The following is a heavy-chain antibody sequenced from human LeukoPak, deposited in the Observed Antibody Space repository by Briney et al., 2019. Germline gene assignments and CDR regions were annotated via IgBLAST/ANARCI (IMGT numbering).Heavy chain of an antibody. CDR1: GFTFSSYV. CDR3: ARDLLGNSGSYLRHPNGPPFDY. V-gene: IGHV3-23*01. Sequence: PGGSLRLSCAASGFTFSSYVMSWARQAPGKGLEWVSLISGSGDSTYYADSVKGRFTISRDNAKNTLYLQMNSLRAEDTAVYYCARDLLGNSGSYLRHPNGPPFDYWGQGTLVTVSS. CDR2: ISGSGDST. D-gene: IGHD1-26*01. J-gene: IGHJ4*02.